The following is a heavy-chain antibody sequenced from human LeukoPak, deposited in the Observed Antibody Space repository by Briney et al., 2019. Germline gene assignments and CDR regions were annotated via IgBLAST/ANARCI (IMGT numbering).Heavy chain of an antibody. CDR2: TYPGDSDT. CDR1: GYSFTSYW. CDR3: ARRGYCSSTSCHDAFDI. Sequence: GESLKISCKGSGYSFTSYWIGWVRQMPGKGLERMGITYPGDSDTRYSPSFQGQVTISADKSISTAYLQWSSLKASDTAMYYCARRGYCSSTSCHDAFDIWGQGTMVTVSS. J-gene: IGHJ3*02. V-gene: IGHV5-51*01. D-gene: IGHD2-2*01.